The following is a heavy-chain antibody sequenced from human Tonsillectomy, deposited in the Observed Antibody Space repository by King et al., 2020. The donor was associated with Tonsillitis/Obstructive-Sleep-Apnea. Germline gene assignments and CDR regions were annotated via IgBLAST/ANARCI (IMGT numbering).Heavy chain of an antibody. J-gene: IGHJ3*02. V-gene: IGHV4-59*01. CDR1: GGSISSYY. CDR2: VYFSGST. D-gene: IGHD3-10*01. CDR3: ARDMVLEAGGDAFDI. Sequence: VQLQESGPGLVKPSETLSLTCTVSGGSISSYYWSWIRQPPGKGLAWIGYVYFSGSTNHNPSLKSRFTISVETSKNQFSLKLSSVTAAYTAVYYCARDMVLEAGGDAFDIWGQGTMVTVSS.